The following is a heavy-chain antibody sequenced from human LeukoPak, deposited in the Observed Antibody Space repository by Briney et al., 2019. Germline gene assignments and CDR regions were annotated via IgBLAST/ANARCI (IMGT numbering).Heavy chain of an antibody. CDR1: GFTFSSYG. V-gene: IGHV3-30*02. Sequence: GGSLRLSCAASGFTFSSYGMHWVRQAPGKGLEWVAFIRYDGSNKYYADSVKGRFTISRDNSKNTLYLQMNSLRAEDTAVYYCARDRYDQEYYYYYYMDVWGKGTTVTVSS. J-gene: IGHJ6*03. CDR3: ARDRYDQEYYYYYYMDV. CDR2: IRYDGSNK. D-gene: IGHD5-12*01.